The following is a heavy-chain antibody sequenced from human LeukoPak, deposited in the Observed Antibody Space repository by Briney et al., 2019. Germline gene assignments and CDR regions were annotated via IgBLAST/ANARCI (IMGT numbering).Heavy chain of an antibody. Sequence: GGSLRLSCAASGFTFSSYEMNWVRQAPGKGLEWVSYISGSGSTIYYADSVKGRFTISRDNAKNSLYLQMSSLRAEDTAVYYCARDGGSSWYFDYWGQGTLVTVSS. CDR1: GFTFSSYE. CDR3: ARDGGSSWYFDY. J-gene: IGHJ4*02. D-gene: IGHD6-13*01. CDR2: ISGSGSTI. V-gene: IGHV3-48*03.